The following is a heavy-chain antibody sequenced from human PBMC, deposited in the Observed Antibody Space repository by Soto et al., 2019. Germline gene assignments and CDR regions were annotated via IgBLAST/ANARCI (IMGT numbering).Heavy chain of an antibody. D-gene: IGHD3-10*01. CDR1: GDSIRIASSS. J-gene: IGHJ3*01. CDR3: AKDRGTRRGAFDV. Sequence: QLQLQESGSGLVKTSQTLSLTCAVSGDSIRIASSSWSWIRQPPGKGLEWVAYITHQGFTYFTPSLQSRLSVSVDTSKNQVSLTLTSVTAADTAVYYLAKDRGTRRGAFDVWGRGAMVTVSS. CDR2: ITHQGFT. V-gene: IGHV4-30-2*01.